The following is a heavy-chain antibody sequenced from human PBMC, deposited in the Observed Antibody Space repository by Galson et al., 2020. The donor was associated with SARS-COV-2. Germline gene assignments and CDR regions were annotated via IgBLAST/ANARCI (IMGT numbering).Heavy chain of an antibody. V-gene: IGHV3-21*01. D-gene: IGHD3-10*01. Sequence: GESLKISCAASGFTFSSYTMNWVRQAPGKGLEWVSSIDTSSTYIYYADSLKDRFTISRDNAENSLYLQMNSLRAEDTAVYYCARSPPASTSGTSVYFDYWGQGTLVTVSS. CDR1: GFTFSSYT. CDR2: IDTSSTYI. J-gene: IGHJ4*02. CDR3: ARSPPASTSGTSVYFDY.